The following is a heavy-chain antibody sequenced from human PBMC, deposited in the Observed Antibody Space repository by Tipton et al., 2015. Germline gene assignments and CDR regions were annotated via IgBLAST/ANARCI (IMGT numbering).Heavy chain of an antibody. CDR3: ARAYYYDSSGYPLPMS. Sequence: TLSLTCTVSGGSISSYYWSWIRQPPGKGLEWIGYTYYSGSTNYNPSLKSRVTISVDTSKNHFSLRLSSVTAADTAVYYCARAYYYDSSGYPLPMSWGQGTLVTVSS. V-gene: IGHV4-59*01. CDR2: TYYSGST. J-gene: IGHJ4*02. D-gene: IGHD3-22*01. CDR1: GGSISSYY.